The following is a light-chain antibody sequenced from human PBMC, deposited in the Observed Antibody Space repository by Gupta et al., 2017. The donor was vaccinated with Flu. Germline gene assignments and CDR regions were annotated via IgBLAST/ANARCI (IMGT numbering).Light chain of an antibody. J-gene: IGKJ4*01. CDR2: DAS. CDR1: QSVSNF. V-gene: IGKV3-11*01. Sequence: EIVLTQSPATLSLSPGERASLSCRASQSVSNFLAWYQQKPGQVPRLLIYDASNRATGIPARFSGSGSGTDFTLTISSLEPEDSAVYYCQQRRDLLTFGGGTRVQIK. CDR3: QQRRDLLT.